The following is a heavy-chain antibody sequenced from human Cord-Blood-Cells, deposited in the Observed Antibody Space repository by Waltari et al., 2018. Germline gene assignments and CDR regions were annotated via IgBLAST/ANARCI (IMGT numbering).Heavy chain of an antibody. J-gene: IGHJ6*02. CDR2: MNPNSGNT. D-gene: IGHD3-22*01. CDR3: ARGLQGYDSSGYYYYGMDV. CDR1: GYTFTSYD. Sequence: QVQLVQSGAEVKKPGASVKVSCKASGYTFTSYDINCVRQATGQGLEWMGWMNPNSGNTGYAQKFQGRVTMTRNTSISTAYMELSSLRSEDTAVYYCARGLQGYDSSGYYYYGMDVWGQGTTVTVSS. V-gene: IGHV1-8*01.